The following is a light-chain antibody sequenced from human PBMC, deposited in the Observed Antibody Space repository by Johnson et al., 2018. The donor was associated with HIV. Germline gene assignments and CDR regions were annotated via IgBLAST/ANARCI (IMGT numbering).Light chain of an antibody. J-gene: IGLJ1*01. CDR3: ATWDSSLSAGRV. CDR1: SSNIGNNY. V-gene: IGLV1-51*02. CDR2: ENN. Sequence: QSVLTQSPSVSAAPGQKVTISCSGSSSNIGNNYVSWYQQLPGTAPKLLIYENNKRPSGIPDRFSGSKSGTSATLGITGLQTGDEADYYCATWDSSLSAGRVFGPGTKVTVL.